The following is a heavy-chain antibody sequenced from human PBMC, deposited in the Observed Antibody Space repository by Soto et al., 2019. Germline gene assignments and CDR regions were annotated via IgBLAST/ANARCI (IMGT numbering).Heavy chain of an antibody. J-gene: IGHJ4*02. Sequence: QLQLQESGPGLVKPSETLSLTCTVSGGSISSSSYYWGWIRQPPGKGLEWIGSIYYSGSTYYNPSLKSRVTMSVDTSKNQFSLKLSSVTAADTAVYYCARVTWAVTDVFLDYWGQGTLVTVSS. V-gene: IGHV4-39*01. CDR1: GGSISSSSYY. CDR2: IYYSGST. D-gene: IGHD4-17*01. CDR3: ARVTWAVTDVFLDY.